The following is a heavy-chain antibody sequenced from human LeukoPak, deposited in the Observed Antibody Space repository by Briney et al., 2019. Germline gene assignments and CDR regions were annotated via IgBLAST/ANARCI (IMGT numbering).Heavy chain of an antibody. V-gene: IGHV3-48*03. CDR2: ISSSGSTI. Sequence: PGGSLRLSCAASGFTFSSYEMNWVRQAPGKGLEWVSYISSSGSTIYYADSVKGRFTISRDNAKNSLYLQMNSLRAEDTAVYYCARDITSYDYVWGSYRPPQFFDYWGQGTLVTVSS. D-gene: IGHD3-16*02. J-gene: IGHJ4*02. CDR1: GFTFSSYE. CDR3: ARDITSYDYVWGSYRPPQFFDY.